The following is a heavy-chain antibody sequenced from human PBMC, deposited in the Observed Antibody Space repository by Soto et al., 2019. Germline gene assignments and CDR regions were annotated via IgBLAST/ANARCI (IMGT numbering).Heavy chain of an antibody. CDR1: GFTVSTYW. D-gene: IGHD4-17*01. V-gene: IGHV3-74*01. J-gene: IGHJ2*01. CDR2: ISPDGSTT. CDR3: AKDRVPYSDYGRYFDL. Sequence: EVQLVESGGGLVQPGGSLRLSCAASGFTVSTYWMHWVRQEPGKGLMWVSRISPDGSTTTYADPVRGRFTIYRDTAENTLYLQMNSLRVEDTAVYYCAKDRVPYSDYGRYFDLWGRGTLVTVSS.